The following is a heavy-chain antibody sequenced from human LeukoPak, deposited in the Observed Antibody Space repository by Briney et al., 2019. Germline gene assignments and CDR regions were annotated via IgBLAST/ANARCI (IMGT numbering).Heavy chain of an antibody. CDR3: AREVDCSSTSCFIDY. CDR2: IWYDGSNK. CDR1: GFTFSSYG. V-gene: IGHV3-33*01. Sequence: GGSLRLSCAASGFTFSSYGMHWVRQAPGKGLEWVAVIWYDGSNKYYADSVKGRFTISRDNSKNTLYLQMNSLRAEDTAVYYCAREVDCSSTSCFIDYWGQETLVTVSS. D-gene: IGHD2-2*01. J-gene: IGHJ4*02.